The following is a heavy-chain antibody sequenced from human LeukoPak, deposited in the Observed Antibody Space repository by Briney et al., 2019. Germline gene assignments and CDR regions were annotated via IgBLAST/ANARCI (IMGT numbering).Heavy chain of an antibody. V-gene: IGHV1-8*01. CDR2: MNRNSGNT. CDR1: GYTFTSYD. CDR3: ARRKPTSGAQYWFDP. J-gene: IGHJ5*02. D-gene: IGHD3-10*01. Sequence: ASVKVSCKASGYTFTSYDINWVRQATGQGLEWMGWMNRNSGNTGYAQEFQGRVTMTRDTSISTAYMELSSLTSEDTAVYYCARRKPTSGAQYWFDPWGQGTLVTVSS.